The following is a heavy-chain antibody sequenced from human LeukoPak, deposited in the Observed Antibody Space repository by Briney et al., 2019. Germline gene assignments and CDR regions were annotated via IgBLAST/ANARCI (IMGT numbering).Heavy chain of an antibody. D-gene: IGHD1-26*01. J-gene: IGHJ5*02. CDR1: GFTFSGSA. CDR2: IDKKDNFYAT. V-gene: IGHV3-73*01. CDR3: TRDSGTYNWLDP. Sequence: GGSLRLSCAASGFTFSGSAIHWVRQSSGKGLEWVGHIDKKDNFYATTSAAAVTGRFTISRDDSKNTAYLQMNSLKTEATALYYCTRDSGTYNWLDPWGQGTLVTVSS.